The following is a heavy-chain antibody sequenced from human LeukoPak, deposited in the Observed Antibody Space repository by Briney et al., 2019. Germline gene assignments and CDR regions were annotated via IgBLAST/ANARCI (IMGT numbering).Heavy chain of an antibody. V-gene: IGHV1-69*13. J-gene: IGHJ5*02. Sequence: SVKVSCKASGGTFSSYAISWVRQAPGQGLEWMGGIIPIFGTANYAQKFQGRVTITADESTSTAYMELSSLRSEDTAVYYCARGAHVRMYDSNHNCFDPWGQGTLVTVSS. CDR2: IIPIFGTA. CDR3: ARGAHVRMYDSNHNCFDP. D-gene: IGHD3-22*01. CDR1: GGTFSSYA.